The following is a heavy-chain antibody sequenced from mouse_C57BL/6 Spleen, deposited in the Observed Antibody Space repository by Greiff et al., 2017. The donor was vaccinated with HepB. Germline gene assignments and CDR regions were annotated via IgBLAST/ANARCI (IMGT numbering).Heavy chain of an antibody. V-gene: IGHV5-17*01. CDR2: ISSGRSTI. Sequence: EVQGVESGGGLVKPGGSLKLSCAASGFTFSDYGMHWVRQAPEKGLEWVAYISSGRSTIYYADTVKGRFTISRDNAKTTLFLQMTSLRSEDTAMYYCARKGLYYDYDVEFAYWGQGTLVTVSA. J-gene: IGHJ3*01. CDR3: ARKGLYYDYDVEFAY. D-gene: IGHD2-4*01. CDR1: GFTFSDYG.